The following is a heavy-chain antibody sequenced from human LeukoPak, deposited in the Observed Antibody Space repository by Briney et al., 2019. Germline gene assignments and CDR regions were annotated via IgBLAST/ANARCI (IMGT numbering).Heavy chain of an antibody. Sequence: SETLSLTCTVSGGSISSGGYYWSWIRQPPGKGLEWIGYIYHSGSTYYNPSLKSRVTISVDRSKNQFSLKLSSVTAADTAVYYCASSDYGDYSNNWFDPWGQGTLVTVSS. D-gene: IGHD4-17*01. CDR2: IYHSGST. CDR3: ASSDYGDYSNNWFDP. CDR1: GGSISSGGYY. V-gene: IGHV4-30-2*01. J-gene: IGHJ5*02.